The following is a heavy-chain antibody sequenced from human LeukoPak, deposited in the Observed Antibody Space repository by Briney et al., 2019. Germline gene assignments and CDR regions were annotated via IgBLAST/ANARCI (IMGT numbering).Heavy chain of an antibody. J-gene: IGHJ4*02. V-gene: IGHV4-34*01. D-gene: IGHD1-26*01. Sequence: SETLSLTCAVYGGSFSGYYWSWIRQPPGKGLEWIGKINHSGSTNYNPSLKSRVTISVDTSKNQFSLKLSSVTAADTAVYYCARRETGKRGRFDYWGQGTLVTVSS. CDR3: ARRETGKRGRFDY. CDR2: INHSGST. CDR1: GGSFSGYY.